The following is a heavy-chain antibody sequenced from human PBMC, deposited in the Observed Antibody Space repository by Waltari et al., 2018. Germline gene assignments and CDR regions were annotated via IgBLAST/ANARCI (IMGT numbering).Heavy chain of an antibody. CDR1: GGTFSSYA. V-gene: IGHV1-8*02. Sequence: QVQLVQSGAEVKKPGSSVKVSCKASGGTFSSYAISWVRQAPGQGREWMGWMNPNSGNTGYAQKFQGRVTMTRNTSISTAYMELSSLRSEDTAVYYCALKGLRGPWGQGTLVTVSS. CDR2: MNPNSGNT. CDR3: ALKGLRGP. J-gene: IGHJ4*02. D-gene: IGHD3-10*01.